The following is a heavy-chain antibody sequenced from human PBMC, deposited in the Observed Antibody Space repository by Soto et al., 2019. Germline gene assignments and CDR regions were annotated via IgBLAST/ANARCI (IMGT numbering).Heavy chain of an antibody. CDR1: GFTFSIES. CDR2: ISSSSSYI. V-gene: IGHV3-21*04. J-gene: IGHJ4*02. CDR3: AKYPPRTGMIVVY. D-gene: IGHD3-22*01. Sequence: PGGSLRLSCAASGFTFSIESMNWVRQAPGKGLEWVSSISSSSSYIYYADSVKGRFTISRDNSKNSLYLQMNSLRAEDTAVYYCAKYPPRTGMIVVYWGQGTLVTVSS.